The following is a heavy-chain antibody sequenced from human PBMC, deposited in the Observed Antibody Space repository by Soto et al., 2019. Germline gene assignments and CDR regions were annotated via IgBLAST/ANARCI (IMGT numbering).Heavy chain of an antibody. CDR2: ISSSGSTI. V-gene: IGHV3-48*03. D-gene: IGHD1-7*01. Sequence: GGSLRLSCAASGFTFSNYEMNWVRQAPGKGLEWVSYISSSGSTIHYADSVKGRFTISRDNAKNSLSLQMNSLRAEDTAVYYFAREGGERGTTETLYSYSDMEVWGQGTTVTVS. J-gene: IGHJ6*02. CDR3: AREGGERGTTETLYSYSDMEV. CDR1: GFTFSNYE.